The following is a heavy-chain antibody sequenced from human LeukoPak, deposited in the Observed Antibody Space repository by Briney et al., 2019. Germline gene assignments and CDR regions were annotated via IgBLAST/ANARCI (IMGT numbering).Heavy chain of an antibody. CDR3: ARDQGGGYSEAFDI. V-gene: IGHV4-59*01. D-gene: IGHD5-18*01. Sequence: PSETLSLTCTVSGGSISSYYWSWIRQPPGKGLEWIGYIYYSGSTNYNPSLKSRVTISVDTSKNQFSLKLSSVTAADTAVYYCARDQGGGYSEAFDIWGQGTMVTVSS. CDR1: GGSISSYY. J-gene: IGHJ3*02. CDR2: IYYSGST.